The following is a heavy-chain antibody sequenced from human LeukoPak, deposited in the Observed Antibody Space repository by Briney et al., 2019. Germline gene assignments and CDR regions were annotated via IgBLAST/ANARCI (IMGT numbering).Heavy chain of an antibody. CDR1: GFRFSAYY. CDR2: ISSSGDIT. CDR3: ATAYSGDSPPSDY. J-gene: IGHJ4*02. V-gene: IGHV3-11*01. D-gene: IGHD1-26*01. Sequence: GGSLRLSCAASGFRFSAYYMSWIRQAPGKGLEWVSYISSSGDITYYAGSVKGRLTISRDNAKNSLYLQMNSLRAEDTAVYYCATAYSGDSPPSDYWGQGTLVTVSS.